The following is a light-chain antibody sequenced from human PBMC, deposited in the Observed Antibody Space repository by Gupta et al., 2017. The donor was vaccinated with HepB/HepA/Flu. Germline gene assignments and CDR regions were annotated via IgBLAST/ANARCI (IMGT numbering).Light chain of an antibody. CDR3: SSYTSFSTVI. CDR1: SSDVGTYNY. CDR2: DVS. V-gene: IGLV2-14*03. J-gene: IGLJ2*01. Sequence: QSALTQPASVSGSPGQSITISCTGTSSDVGTYNYVTWYQQHPGKAPKLMIYDVSSRPSGVSDRFSGSKSGNTASLTISGLQAEDEAGYYCSSYTSFSTVIFGGGTKLTGL.